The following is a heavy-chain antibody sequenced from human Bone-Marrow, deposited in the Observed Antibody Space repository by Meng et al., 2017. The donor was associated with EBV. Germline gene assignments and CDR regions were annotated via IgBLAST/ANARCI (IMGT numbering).Heavy chain of an antibody. CDR3: ARGRSSGYSSGWALGY. Sequence: VPLRHWCWRLLQPLESLSLPCAVYGGSFSGYTWSEIRQPPGKGLEWIGKINHSGSTNYDPSLKSRVTISVDTSKNQFSLKLSSVTAADTAVYYCARGRSSGYSSGWALGYWGQGTLVTVSS. D-gene: IGHD6-19*01. CDR1: GGSFSGYT. J-gene: IGHJ4*02. V-gene: IGHV4-34*01. CDR2: INHSGST.